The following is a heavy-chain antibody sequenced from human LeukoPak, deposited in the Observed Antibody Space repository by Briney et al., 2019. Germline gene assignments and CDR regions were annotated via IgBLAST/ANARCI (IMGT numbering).Heavy chain of an antibody. V-gene: IGHV3-23*01. CDR1: GFTFSSYA. D-gene: IGHD2-2*01. Sequence: GGSLRLSCAASGFTFSSYAMSWVRQAPGKGLEWVSAISGGGDSTFYADSVKGRYTISRDNSKNTLYLQMSSLRAEDTAIYYCAKEEYSTRYYYYGMDVWGQGTTVTVSS. CDR2: ISGGGDST. CDR3: AKEEYSTRYYYYGMDV. J-gene: IGHJ6*02.